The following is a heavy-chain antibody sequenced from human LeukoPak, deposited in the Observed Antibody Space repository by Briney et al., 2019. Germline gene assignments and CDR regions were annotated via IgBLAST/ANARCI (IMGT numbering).Heavy chain of an antibody. Sequence: GESLKISCNGSGYSFTGYWISWVRQMPGKGLEWMGRIDPSDSYTNYSPSFQGQVTISADKSISTAYMQWSSLKASDTAMYYCARGEGPESLAPFDQWGQGTLVTVSS. CDR1: GYSFTGYW. V-gene: IGHV5-10-1*04. CDR3: ARGEGPESLAPFDQ. D-gene: IGHD3-10*01. J-gene: IGHJ4*02. CDR2: IDPSDSYT.